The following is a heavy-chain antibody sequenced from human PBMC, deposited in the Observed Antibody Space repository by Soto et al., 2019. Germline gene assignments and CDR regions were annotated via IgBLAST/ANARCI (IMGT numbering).Heavy chain of an antibody. V-gene: IGHV1-2*04. Sequence: GASVKVSCKASGYTFTGYYMHWVRQAPGQGLEWMGWINPNSGGTNYAQKFQGWVTMTRDTSISTAYMELSRLRSDDTAVYYCARDFVFVEDVWSGQHHRLREYYGMDVWGQGTTVTVSS. CDR2: INPNSGGT. D-gene: IGHD3-3*01. CDR3: ARDFVFVEDVWSGQHHRLREYYGMDV. J-gene: IGHJ6*02. CDR1: GYTFTGYY.